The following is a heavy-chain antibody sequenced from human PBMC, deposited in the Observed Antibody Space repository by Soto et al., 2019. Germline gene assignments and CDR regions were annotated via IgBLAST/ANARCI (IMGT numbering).Heavy chain of an antibody. V-gene: IGHV3-11*06. CDR2: ISSDSIYT. D-gene: IGHD3-10*01. CDR3: ARDSTGSGLDYGMDV. J-gene: IGHJ6*02. Sequence: QVQLVESGGGLVKPGGSLRLSCAASGFTFNDHYMTWIRQAPGKGLEWVSFISSDSIYTNSADSVKGRFTISRDNAKNLRYLQMSSLRVEDTAGDYCARDSTGSGLDYGMDVWGQGTTVAVSS. CDR1: GFTFNDHY.